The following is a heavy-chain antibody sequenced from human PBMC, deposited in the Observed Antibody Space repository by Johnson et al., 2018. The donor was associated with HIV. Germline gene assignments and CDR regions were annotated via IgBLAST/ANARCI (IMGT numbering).Heavy chain of an antibody. J-gene: IGHJ3*02. D-gene: IGHD1-26*01. V-gene: IGHV3-66*01. Sequence: EVQLVESGGGLVQPGGSLRLSCAASGFTVSRTYMSWVRQAPGKGLEWVSVIYSVGSTYHADSVKGRFTISRDNSKNTVYLQMNSLRAEDTAVYYCARDQGGSYYAAFDIWGQGTMVTVSS. CDR2: IYSVGST. CDR3: ARDQGGSYYAAFDI. CDR1: GFTVSRTY.